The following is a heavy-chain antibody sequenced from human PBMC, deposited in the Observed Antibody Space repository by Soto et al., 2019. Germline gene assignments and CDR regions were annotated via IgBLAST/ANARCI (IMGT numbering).Heavy chain of an antibody. Sequence: ASVKVSCKASGYTFTSYGISWVRQAPGQGLEWMGWISAYNGNTNYAQKLQGRVTMTTDTSTSTAYMELRSLRSDDTAVYYCAREGEQQLVSLYYFDYWGQGTLVTVSS. J-gene: IGHJ4*02. V-gene: IGHV1-18*01. CDR1: GYTFTSYG. D-gene: IGHD6-13*01. CDR3: AREGEQQLVSLYYFDY. CDR2: ISAYNGNT.